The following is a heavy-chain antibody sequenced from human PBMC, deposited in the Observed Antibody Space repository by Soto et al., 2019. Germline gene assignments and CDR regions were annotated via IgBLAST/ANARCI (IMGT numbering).Heavy chain of an antibody. D-gene: IGHD1-7*01. CDR3: ARRASTATTTWGAFDI. Sequence: PGRSLRLSCAASGFSFSDYGMNWVRQAPGKGLEWVSTINFSGDKTFYSDSVKGRFTISRDNSRETLFLQMNSLRADDAAVYYCARRASTATTTWGAFDICGQGTMVTFSS. J-gene: IGHJ3*02. CDR2: INFSGDKT. V-gene: IGHV3-23*01. CDR1: GFSFSDYG.